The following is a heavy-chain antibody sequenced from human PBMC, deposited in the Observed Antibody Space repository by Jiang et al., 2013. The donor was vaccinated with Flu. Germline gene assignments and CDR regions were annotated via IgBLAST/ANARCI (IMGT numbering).Heavy chain of an antibody. D-gene: IGHD3-22*01. V-gene: IGHV1-69*04. CDR1: GGTFSSYA. CDR2: IIPILGIA. CDR3: AMGYYDSSGYYPATRQAFDY. Sequence: GAEVKKPGSSVKVSCKASGGTFSSYAISWVRQAPGQGLEWMGRIIPILGIANYAQKFQGRVTITADKSTSTAYMELSSLRSEDTAVYYCAMGYYDSSGYYPATRQAFDYWGQGTLVTVPS. J-gene: IGHJ4*02.